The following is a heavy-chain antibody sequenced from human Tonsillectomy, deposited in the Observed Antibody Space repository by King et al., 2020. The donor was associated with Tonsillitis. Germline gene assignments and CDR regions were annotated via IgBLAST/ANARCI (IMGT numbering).Heavy chain of an antibody. Sequence: VQLQESGPGLVKPSQTLSLTCTVSGGSIRSGDHYWSWIRQSPGKGLEWIGHIFSTGNSFYTPSLRSQVIMSVDMSKNQLSLKLGSVTAADTAVYYFARNVVTDALRSDWFDTWGQGTLVTVSS. J-gene: IGHJ5*02. D-gene: IGHD2-2*01. CDR3: ARNVVTDALRSDWFDT. V-gene: IGHV4-30-4*01. CDR2: IFSTGNS. CDR1: GGSIRSGDHY.